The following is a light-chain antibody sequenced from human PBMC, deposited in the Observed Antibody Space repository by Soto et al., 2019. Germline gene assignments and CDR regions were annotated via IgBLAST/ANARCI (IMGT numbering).Light chain of an antibody. CDR1: SSDVGGYNY. J-gene: IGLJ1*01. Sequence: QSALTQPASVSGSPGQSITISCTGTSSDVGGYNYVSWYQQHPGKAPKLMIYEVSNRPSGVSHRFSGPKSGNTASLTISGLQAEDEADYYCSSYASSSTYFGTGTKVTVL. CDR3: SSYASSSTY. V-gene: IGLV2-14*03. CDR2: EVS.